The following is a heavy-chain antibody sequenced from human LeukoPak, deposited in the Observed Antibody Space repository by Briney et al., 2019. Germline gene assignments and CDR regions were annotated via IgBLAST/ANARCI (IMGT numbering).Heavy chain of an antibody. CDR2: IKSKTDGGTT. V-gene: IGHV3-15*01. J-gene: IGHJ4*02. CDR3: TTSNSGYDCLFDY. D-gene: IGHD5-12*01. CDR1: GFTFSNAW. Sequence: PGGSLRLSCAASGFTFSNAWMSWVRQAPGKGLERVGRIKSKTDGGTTDYAAPVKGRFTISRDDSKNTLYLQMNSLKTEDTAVYYCTTSNSGYDCLFDYWGQGTLVTVSS.